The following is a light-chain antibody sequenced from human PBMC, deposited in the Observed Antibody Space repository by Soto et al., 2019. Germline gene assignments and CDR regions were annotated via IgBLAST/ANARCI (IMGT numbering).Light chain of an antibody. J-gene: IGKJ2*01. CDR2: WAS. CDR3: QQYYSTPQT. V-gene: IGKV4-1*01. CDR1: QTLLYSANNKNY. Sequence: DIVMTQSPDSLAVSLGERATINCKSSQTLLYSANNKNYLTWYQQKAGQPPKLLIYWASTRESGVPDRFSGSGSGTDFTLTINSLQAEDVAVYYCQQYYSTPQTFGQGTKLEIK.